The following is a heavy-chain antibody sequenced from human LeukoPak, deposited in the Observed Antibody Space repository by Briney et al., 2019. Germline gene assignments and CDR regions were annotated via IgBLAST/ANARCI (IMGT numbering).Heavy chain of an antibody. CDR1: GGSISSYY. CDR3: ARGVSLGYCSGGSCYNRFDA. CDR2: IYTSGST. J-gene: IGHJ5*02. Sequence: SETLSLTCTVSGGSISSYYWSWIRQPAGKGMEWIGRIYTSGSTNYNPSLKSRITMSVDTSKNQFSLELSSLTAADTAVYYCARGVSLGYCSGGSCYNRFDAWGQGTLVTVSS. D-gene: IGHD2-15*01. V-gene: IGHV4-4*07.